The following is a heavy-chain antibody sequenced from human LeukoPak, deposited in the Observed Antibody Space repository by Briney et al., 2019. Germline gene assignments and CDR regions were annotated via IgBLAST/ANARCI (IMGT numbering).Heavy chain of an antibody. CDR3: YYGDYGV. Sequence: SQTLSLTCAVSGGSISSGGYSWSWIRQPPGKGLEWIGEINHSGSTNYNPSLKSRVTISVDTSKNQFSLKLSSVTAADTAVYYCYYGDYGVWGQGTLVTVSS. V-gene: IGHV4-30-2*01. J-gene: IGHJ4*02. CDR1: GGSISSGGYS. CDR2: INHSGST. D-gene: IGHD4-17*01.